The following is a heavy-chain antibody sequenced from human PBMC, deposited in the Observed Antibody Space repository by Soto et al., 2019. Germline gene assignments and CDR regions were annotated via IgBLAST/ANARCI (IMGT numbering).Heavy chain of an antibody. CDR1: GGSISSGGYS. J-gene: IGHJ4*02. Sequence: QLQLQESGSGLVKPSQTLSLTCAVSGGSISSGGYSWSWIRQPPGKGLEWIGYIYHSGSTYYNPSLKSRVTISVDRSKNQFSLKLSSVTAADTAVYYCARASYYYDSSVAFDYWGQGTLVTVSS. CDR2: IYHSGST. D-gene: IGHD3-22*01. V-gene: IGHV4-30-2*01. CDR3: ARASYYYDSSVAFDY.